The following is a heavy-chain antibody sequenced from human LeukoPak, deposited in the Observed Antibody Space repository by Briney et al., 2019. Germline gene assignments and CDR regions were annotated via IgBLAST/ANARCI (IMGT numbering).Heavy chain of an antibody. Sequence: GGSLRLSCSASGFTFSTYAMHWVRQAPGKGLEYVSATTTDGGSTYYADSVKGRFTISRDNSRNTLYLQLSSLRPEDTALYYCVTAAAGTAYDFWGQGTLVTVSS. CDR1: GFTFSTYA. CDR3: VTAAAGTAYDF. D-gene: IGHD6-13*01. V-gene: IGHV3-64D*06. J-gene: IGHJ4*02. CDR2: TTTDGGST.